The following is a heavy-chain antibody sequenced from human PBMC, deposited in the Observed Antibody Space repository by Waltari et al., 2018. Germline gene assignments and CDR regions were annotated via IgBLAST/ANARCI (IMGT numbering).Heavy chain of an antibody. CDR3: ASYSYDSSGYYFFDY. CDR2: ISSSSSTI. J-gene: IGHJ4*02. V-gene: IGHV3-48*01. CDR1: GFTFISYS. D-gene: IGHD3-22*01. Sequence: EVQLVESGGGLVQPGGSLRLSCAASGFTFISYSMNWVRQAPGKGLEWVPYISSSSSTIYYADSVKGRFTISRDNAKNSLYLQMNSLRAEDTAVYYCASYSYDSSGYYFFDYWGQGTLVTVSS.